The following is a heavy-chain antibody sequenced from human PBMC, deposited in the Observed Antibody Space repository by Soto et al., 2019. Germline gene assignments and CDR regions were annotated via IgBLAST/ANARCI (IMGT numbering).Heavy chain of an antibody. CDR3: ERGNILTGSPLDY. CDR2: IWYDGSNK. D-gene: IGHD3-9*01. V-gene: IGHV3-33*01. CDR1: GFTFSSYG. J-gene: IGHJ4*02. Sequence: QVQLVESGGGVVQPGRSLRLSCAASGFTFSSYGMHWVRQAPGKGLEWVAVIWYDGSNKYYADSVKGRFTISRDNSKNTLYLQMNSLRAEDTAVYYCERGNILTGSPLDYWGQGTLVTVSS.